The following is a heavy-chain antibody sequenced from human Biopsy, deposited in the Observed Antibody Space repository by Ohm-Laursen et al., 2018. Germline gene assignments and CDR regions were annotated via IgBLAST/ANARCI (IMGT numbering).Heavy chain of an antibody. CDR2: VYHSGTT. Sequence: SETLSLTCTVSGGSISSGSNYWAWIRQPPGKGLEWIGSVYHSGTTYYSPSLKSRATISVETKKNQLSLKGTSVTAADTAAYYCARHDGNGPFALDSWGQGTLVTVSS. CDR1: GGSISSGSNY. V-gene: IGHV4-39*01. D-gene: IGHD5-24*01. CDR3: ARHDGNGPFALDS. J-gene: IGHJ4*02.